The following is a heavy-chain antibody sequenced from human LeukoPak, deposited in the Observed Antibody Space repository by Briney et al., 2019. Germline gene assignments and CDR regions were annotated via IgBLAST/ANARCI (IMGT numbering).Heavy chain of an antibody. CDR3: ARESGYYDSSGYFDY. D-gene: IGHD3-22*01. CDR2: IIPILGIA. V-gene: IGHV1-69*04. J-gene: IGHJ4*02. CDR1: GGTFSSYA. Sequence: SVKVSCKASGGTFSSYAISWVRQAPGQGLEWMGRIIPILGIANYAQKFQGRVTITADKSTSTAYMELSSLRSEDAAVYYCARESGYYDSSGYFDYWGQGTLVTVSS.